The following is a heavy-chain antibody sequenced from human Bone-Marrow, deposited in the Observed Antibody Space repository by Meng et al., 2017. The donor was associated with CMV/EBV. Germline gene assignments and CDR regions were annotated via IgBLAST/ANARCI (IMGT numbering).Heavy chain of an antibody. CDR2: IYSGGIIT. CDR3: AKATSVTTLFDD. CDR1: GFTFTNYV. V-gene: IGHV3-23*03. J-gene: IGHJ4*02. D-gene: IGHD4-17*01. Sequence: GESLKISCAASGFTFTNYVMNWVRQAPGRGLEWVSVIYSGGIITYYADSVKGRFTISRDNSKNTVYLQMNSLRAEDTAVYFCAKATSVTTLFDDWGQGTLVTVSS.